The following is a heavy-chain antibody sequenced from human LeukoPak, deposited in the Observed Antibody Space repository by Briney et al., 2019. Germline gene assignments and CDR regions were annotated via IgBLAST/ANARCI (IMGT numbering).Heavy chain of an antibody. CDR2: IKPDGTEK. Sequence: GGSLRLSCAASGFTFSDYYMSWVRQAPGKGLEWVANIKPDGTEKNYLDSVKGRFTISRDNARTSLYLQMNSLRADDTAVYYCAADCRRAGATGGSDYWGQETLVTVSS. CDR1: GFTFSDYY. CDR3: AADCRRAGATGGSDY. D-gene: IGHD1-26*01. J-gene: IGHJ4*02. V-gene: IGHV3-7*03.